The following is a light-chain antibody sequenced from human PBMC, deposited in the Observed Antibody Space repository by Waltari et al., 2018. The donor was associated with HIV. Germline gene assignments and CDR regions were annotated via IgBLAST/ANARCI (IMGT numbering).Light chain of an antibody. V-gene: IGLV1-44*01. Sequence: QSVLTQPPSASGTPGQRVFISCSGSNSNIGRNTVLWYQHLPGTAPKLLIYDDHMRPSGVPDRFSGSRSGTSASLAIGGLHSEDEAHYFCASWDDSVTGSNWVFGGGTRLTVL. CDR3: ASWDDSVTGSNWV. CDR1: NSNIGRNT. CDR2: DDH. J-gene: IGLJ3*02.